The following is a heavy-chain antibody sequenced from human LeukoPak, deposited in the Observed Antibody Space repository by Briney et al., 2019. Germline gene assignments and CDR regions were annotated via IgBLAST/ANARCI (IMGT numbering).Heavy chain of an antibody. Sequence: SETLSLTCTASGDSISSYYWSWIRQPPGKGLEWIGYIYYSGSTNYNPSLERRVTVSVDTSKNHFSLKLSSVTAADTAVYYCAKDPALFPLQGVFDYWGRGPLVTVSS. CDR1: GDSISSYY. J-gene: IGHJ4*02. CDR3: AKDPALFPLQGVFDY. D-gene: IGHD2-15*01. CDR2: IYYSGST. V-gene: IGHV4-59*01.